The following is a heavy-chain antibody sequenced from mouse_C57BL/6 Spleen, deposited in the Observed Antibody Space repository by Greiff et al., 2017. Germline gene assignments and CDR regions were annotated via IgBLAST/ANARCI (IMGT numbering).Heavy chain of an antibody. CDR1: GYTFTTYP. CDR3: ARGDGYYGLYFDY. CDR2: FHPYNDDT. J-gene: IGHJ2*01. V-gene: IGHV1-47*01. Sequence: VKLMESGAELVKPGASVKMSCKASGYTFTTYPIEWMKQNHGKSLEWIGNFHPYNDDTKYNEKFKGKATLTVEKSSSTVYLELSRLTSDDSAVYYCARGDGYYGLYFDYWGQGTTLTVSS. D-gene: IGHD2-3*01.